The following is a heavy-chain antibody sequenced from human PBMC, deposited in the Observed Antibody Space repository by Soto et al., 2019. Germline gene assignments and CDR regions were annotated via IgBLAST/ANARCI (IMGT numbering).Heavy chain of an antibody. CDR2: MNPNSGNT. CDR1: GYTFTSYD. V-gene: IGHV1-8*01. Sequence: QVQLVQSGAEVKKPGASVKVSCKASGYTFTSYDINWVRQATGQGLEWMGWMNPNSGNTGYVQKVQARVTMTRNTSISPDYMELSSMRSEDTAVYYCAREDYGDPTGPKGYYYYYGMDVWGQGTTVTVSS. J-gene: IGHJ6*02. CDR3: AREDYGDPTGPKGYYYYYGMDV. D-gene: IGHD4-17*01.